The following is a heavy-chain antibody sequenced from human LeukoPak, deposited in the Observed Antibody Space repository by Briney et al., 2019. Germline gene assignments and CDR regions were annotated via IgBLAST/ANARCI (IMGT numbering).Heavy chain of an antibody. CDR3: ARGGTFEAGDGYYYYYMDV. CDR1: GFTFSNYG. D-gene: IGHD7-27*01. CDR2: ISYDGSNK. Sequence: GGSLRLSCAASGFTFSNYGFHWVRQAPGKGLEWVAVISYDGSNKYYADSVKGRFTISRDNSKNTLYLQMNSLRAEDTAVYYCARGGTFEAGDGYYYYYMDVWGKGTTVTVSS. J-gene: IGHJ6*03. V-gene: IGHV3-30*03.